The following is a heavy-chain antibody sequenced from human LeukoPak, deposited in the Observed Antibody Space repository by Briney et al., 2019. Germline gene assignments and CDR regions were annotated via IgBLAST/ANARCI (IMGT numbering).Heavy chain of an antibody. CDR3: AKSRSGYHFDY. V-gene: IGHV5-51*01. J-gene: IGHJ4*02. D-gene: IGHD3-22*01. CDR1: GYXFTSYW. CDR2: IYPGDSDT. Sequence: GESLKISCHGSGYXFTSYWIGWVREMPGKGLEWMGIIYPGDSDTRYSPSFQGQVTISADKSISTAYLQWSSLKASDTAMYFCAKSRSGYHFDYWGQGTLVTVSS.